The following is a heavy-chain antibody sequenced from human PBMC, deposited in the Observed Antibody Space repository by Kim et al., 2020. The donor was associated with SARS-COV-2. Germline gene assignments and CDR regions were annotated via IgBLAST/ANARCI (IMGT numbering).Heavy chain of an antibody. CDR2: ISSSSSYI. D-gene: IGHD6-13*01. CDR1: GFTFSSYS. V-gene: IGHV3-21*01. Sequence: GGSLRLSCAASGFTFSSYSMNWVRQAPGKGLEWVSSISSSSSYIYYADSVKGRFTISRDNAKNSLYLQMNSLRAEDTAVYYCARDPELHIAAAGSFDYWGQGTLVTVSS. J-gene: IGHJ4*02. CDR3: ARDPELHIAAAGSFDY.